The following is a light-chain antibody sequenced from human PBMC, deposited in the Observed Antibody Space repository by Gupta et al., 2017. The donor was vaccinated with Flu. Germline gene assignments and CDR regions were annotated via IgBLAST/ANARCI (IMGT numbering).Light chain of an antibody. CDR1: ISDVGGYNS. Sequence: QSALTQPASVSGSPGQSITISCTGTISDVGGYNSVSWYQQRPGTAPKLMIYDVSNRPSGISNRFSGSKSGNTASLTISGLQAEDEADYYCSSYTSGSTLVVAFGGGTKLTVL. J-gene: IGLJ2*01. CDR2: DVS. V-gene: IGLV2-14*01. CDR3: SSYTSGSTLVVA.